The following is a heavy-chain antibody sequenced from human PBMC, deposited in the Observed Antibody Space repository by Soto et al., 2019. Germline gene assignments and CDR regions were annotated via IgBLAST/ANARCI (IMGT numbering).Heavy chain of an antibody. CDR1: GFMFGNYW. D-gene: IGHD3-22*01. V-gene: IGHV3-7*01. CDR2: IKQDGSEK. Sequence: GGSLRLSCAPSGFMFGNYWMSWVRQAPGKGLEWVANIKQDGSEKYYVDSVKGRFTISRDNAKNSLYLQMTSLRADDTAVYYCVRDSPFDASSGYLEYWGQGTLVTVSS. J-gene: IGHJ4*02. CDR3: VRDSPFDASSGYLEY.